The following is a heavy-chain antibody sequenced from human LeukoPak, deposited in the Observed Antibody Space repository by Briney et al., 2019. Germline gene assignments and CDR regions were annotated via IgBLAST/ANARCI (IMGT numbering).Heavy chain of an antibody. CDR1: GFTFSSYG. D-gene: IGHD3-22*01. J-gene: IGHJ4*02. CDR3: ARAPGYYDSSGYQGFDY. Sequence: GGSLRLSCAASGFTFSSYGMHWVRQAPGKGLEWVAVIWYDGSNKYYADSVKGRFTISRDNSKNTLYLQMNSLRAEDTAVYYCARAPGYYDSSGYQGFDYWGQGTPVTVSP. CDR2: IWYDGSNK. V-gene: IGHV3-33*01.